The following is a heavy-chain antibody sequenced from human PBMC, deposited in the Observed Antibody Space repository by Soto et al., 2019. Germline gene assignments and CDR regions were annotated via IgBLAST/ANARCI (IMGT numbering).Heavy chain of an antibody. D-gene: IGHD6-19*01. CDR3: ARVPDSSLGTMDV. V-gene: IGHV5-51*01. CDR1: GYSFTTYW. Sequence: VESLKISCKGSGYSFTTYWICWFLQLPGQGLEWMGVMFPGDSDTRYSPSFQGQVTMSADPSTNTAYLEWSSLKAADSAMYYCARVPDSSLGTMDVWGQGTTVTVSS. CDR2: MFPGDSDT. J-gene: IGHJ6*02.